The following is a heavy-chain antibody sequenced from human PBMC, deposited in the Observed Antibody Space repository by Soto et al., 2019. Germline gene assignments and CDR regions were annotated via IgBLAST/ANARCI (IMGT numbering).Heavy chain of an antibody. V-gene: IGHV3-43*01. CDR3: AKDMDPRASGWYSSWFDP. CDR2: ISWDGGST. J-gene: IGHJ5*02. Sequence: EVQLVESGGGLVQPGGSLRLSCAASGFTFDDYTMHWVRQAPGKGLEWVSLISWDGGSTYYADSVKGRFTISRDNSKNSLYLQMNSLRTEDTALYYCAKDMDPRASGWYSSWFDPWGQGTLVTVSS. D-gene: IGHD6-19*01. CDR1: GFTFDDYT.